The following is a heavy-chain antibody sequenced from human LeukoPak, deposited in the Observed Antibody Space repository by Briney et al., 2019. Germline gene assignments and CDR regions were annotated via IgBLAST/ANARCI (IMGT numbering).Heavy chain of an antibody. V-gene: IGHV4-39*01. CDR3: ARRGDYSFGDWFDP. CDR1: EGSIRHKTYY. J-gene: IGHJ5*02. D-gene: IGHD1-26*01. Sequence: SGPTLVKPSQTLSLTCSGSEGSIRHKTYYWVWIRQSPRKRLEWLGCIYKNGDTYYNPSVESRLSISVDTSKNQFYLNMTSVTAAATAVYFCARRGDYSFGDWFDPWGQGLLVTVSS. CDR2: IYKNGDT.